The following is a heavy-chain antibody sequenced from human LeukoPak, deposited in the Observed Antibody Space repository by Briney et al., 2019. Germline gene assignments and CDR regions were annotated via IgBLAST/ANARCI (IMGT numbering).Heavy chain of an antibody. CDR1: GGSFSGYY. Sequence: SETLSLTCAVYGGSFSGYYWSWIRQPPGKGLEWIGEINRSGSTNYNPSLKSRVTISVDTSKNQFSLKLSSVTAADTAVYYCARDIRPHTWSALLTYYYYGMDVWGQGTTVTVSS. CDR2: INRSGST. J-gene: IGHJ6*02. CDR3: ARDIRPHTWSALLTYYYYGMDV. D-gene: IGHD1-26*01. V-gene: IGHV4-34*01.